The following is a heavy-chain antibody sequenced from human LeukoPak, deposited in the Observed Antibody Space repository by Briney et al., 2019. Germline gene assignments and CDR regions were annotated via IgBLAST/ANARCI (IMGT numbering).Heavy chain of an antibody. Sequence: GASVKVSCKASGYTFTSYYMHWVRQAPGQGLEWMGIINPSGGSTSYAQKFQGRVTMTRDTSISTAYMELSRLRSDDTAVYYCARDRLRYFDWSNCYYYYMDVWGKGTTVTISS. CDR3: ARDRLRYFDWSNCYYYYMDV. V-gene: IGHV1-46*01. CDR2: INPSGGST. D-gene: IGHD3-9*01. CDR1: GYTFTSYY. J-gene: IGHJ6*03.